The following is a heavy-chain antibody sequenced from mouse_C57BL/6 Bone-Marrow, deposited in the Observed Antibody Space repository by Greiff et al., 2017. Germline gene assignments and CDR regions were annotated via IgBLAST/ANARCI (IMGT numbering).Heavy chain of an antibody. D-gene: IGHD2-4*01. CDR1: GYAFTNYL. J-gene: IGHJ4*01. V-gene: IGHV1-54*01. CDR2: INPGSGGT. Sequence: QVQLQQSGAELVRPGTSVKVSCKASGYAFTNYLIEWVKQRPGQGLEWIGVINPGSGGTNYNEKFKGKATLTADKSSSTAYMQLSSLTSEDAAVYFGASPRSTRITRGGEYYAMDYWGQGTSVTVSS. CDR3: ASPRSTRITRGGEYYAMDY.